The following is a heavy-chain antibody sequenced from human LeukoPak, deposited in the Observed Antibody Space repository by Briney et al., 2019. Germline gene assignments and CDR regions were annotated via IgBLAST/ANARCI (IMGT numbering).Heavy chain of an antibody. CDR3: ASRDQAAAGTDY. J-gene: IGHJ4*02. D-gene: IGHD6-13*01. CDR1: GFTFSSYA. V-gene: IGHV3-30-3*01. CDR2: ISYDGSNK. Sequence: GGSLRLSCAASGFTFSSYAMSWVRQAPGKGLEWVAVISYDGSNKYYADSVKGRFTISRDNSKNTLYLQMNSLRLEDTAVYYCASRDQAAAGTDYWGQGTLVTVSS.